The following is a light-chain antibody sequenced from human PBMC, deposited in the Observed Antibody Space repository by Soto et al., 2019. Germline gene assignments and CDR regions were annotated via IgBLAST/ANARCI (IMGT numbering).Light chain of an antibody. CDR1: QSVSSRH. Sequence: EIVLTQSPDTLSLSPGETATLSWRASQSVSSRHLAWYQQKVGQAPRLLIYGDSRRAPGIPDRFSGSGSGTDFTLIINRLDPEDFAVYSCQYYGTSTGTFGQGTKVDIK. CDR3: QYYGTSTGT. CDR2: GDS. V-gene: IGKV3-20*01. J-gene: IGKJ1*01.